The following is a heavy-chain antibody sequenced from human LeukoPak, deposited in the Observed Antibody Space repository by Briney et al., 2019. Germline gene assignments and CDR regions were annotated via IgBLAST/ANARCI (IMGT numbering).Heavy chain of an antibody. V-gene: IGHV3-23*01. D-gene: IGHD2-15*01. CDR1: GFTFSSYA. Sequence: GGSLRLSCAASGFTFSSYAMSWVRQAPGKGLEWVSTISNSDGNTYYADSVKGRFTISRDNSKNTLYLQIYSLTAEDTAIYYCAKDQLNRFCSGGSCSITHDSWGQGTLVTVSS. CDR2: ISNSDGNT. J-gene: IGHJ4*02. CDR3: AKDQLNRFCSGGSCSITHDS.